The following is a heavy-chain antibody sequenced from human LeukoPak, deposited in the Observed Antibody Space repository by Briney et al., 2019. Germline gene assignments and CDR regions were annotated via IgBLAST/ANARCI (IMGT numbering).Heavy chain of an antibody. V-gene: IGHV1-18*01. D-gene: IGHD3-22*01. J-gene: IGHJ4*02. CDR2: ISAYNGNT. CDR3: AREYPYYYDSSGYSHLFDY. CDR1: GYTFTSYG. Sequence: ASVKVSCKASGYTFTSYGISWVRQAPGQGLEWMGWISAYNGNTNYAQKLQGRVTMTTDTSTSTAYMELRSLRSDDTAVYYCAREYPYYYDSSGYSHLFDYWGQGTLVTVSS.